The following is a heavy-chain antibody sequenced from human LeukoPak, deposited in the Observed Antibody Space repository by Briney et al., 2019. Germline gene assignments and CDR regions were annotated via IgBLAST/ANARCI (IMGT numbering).Heavy chain of an antibody. D-gene: IGHD2-2*02. V-gene: IGHV3-30*04. CDR2: ISYVGSNK. CDR1: GFTFSSYA. Sequence: GGSLRLSCAASGFTFSSYAMHWVRQAPGKGLEWVAVISYVGSNKYYADSVKGRFTISRDNSKNTLYLQMNSLRAEDTAVYYCARGYCSSTSCYRFDYWGQGTLVTVSS. J-gene: IGHJ4*02. CDR3: ARGYCSSTSCYRFDY.